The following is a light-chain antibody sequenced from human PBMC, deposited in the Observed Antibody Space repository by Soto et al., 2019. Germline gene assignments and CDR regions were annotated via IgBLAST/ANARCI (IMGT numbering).Light chain of an antibody. Sequence: EIVMTQSPATLSVSPGERAILSCRASQSVSTSLAWYPNKPGQAHKLLIFGASTRATGIPARFSGSGSGSEFTLTISRPQTKDLASYYCQQYPNLPPFTSGQGNQLHI. CDR2: GAS. CDR3: QQYPNLPPFT. V-gene: IGKV3-15*01. J-gene: IGKJ2*01. CDR1: QSVSTS.